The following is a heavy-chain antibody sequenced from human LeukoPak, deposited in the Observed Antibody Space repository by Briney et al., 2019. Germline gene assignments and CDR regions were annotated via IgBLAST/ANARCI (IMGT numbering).Heavy chain of an antibody. CDR3: ARDPDRYCSSTSCYRINAFDI. CDR2: ISAYNGNT. J-gene: IGHJ3*02. D-gene: IGHD2-2*01. Sequence: ASVKVSCKASGYTFTSYGISWVRQAPGQGLEWMGWISAYNGNTNYAQKLQGRVTMTTDTSTSTAYMELRSLRSDDTAVYYCARDPDRYCSSTSCYRINAFDIWGQGTMVTVSS. CDR1: GYTFTSYG. V-gene: IGHV1-18*01.